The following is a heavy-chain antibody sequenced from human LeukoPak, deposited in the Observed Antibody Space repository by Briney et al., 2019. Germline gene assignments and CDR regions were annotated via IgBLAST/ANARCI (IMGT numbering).Heavy chain of an antibody. CDR3: ARAGYGDYYFDY. D-gene: IGHD4-17*01. Sequence: PSETLSLTCTVSGGSISSYYWSWIRQPPGKGLEWIGYIYYSGSTNYNPSLKSRVTISVDTPKNQFSLKLSSVTAADTAVYYCARAGYGDYYFDYWGQGTLVTVSS. CDR1: GGSISSYY. J-gene: IGHJ4*02. CDR2: IYYSGST. V-gene: IGHV4-59*01.